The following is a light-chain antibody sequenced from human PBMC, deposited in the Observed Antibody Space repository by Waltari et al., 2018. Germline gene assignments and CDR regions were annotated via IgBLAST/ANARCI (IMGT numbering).Light chain of an antibody. J-gene: IGKJ4*01. CDR3: QQRYDWPIT. CDR2: DVS. V-gene: IGKV3-11*01. CDR1: QRIDRQ. Sequence: EIVLTQSPATLSLSPGERATRSCRASQRIDRQLAWYQQKPGQAPSLLIHDVSNRATGVPARFSGSGSGTDFTLSISSLEPEDSAFYYCQQRYDWPITFGGGTKVEIK.